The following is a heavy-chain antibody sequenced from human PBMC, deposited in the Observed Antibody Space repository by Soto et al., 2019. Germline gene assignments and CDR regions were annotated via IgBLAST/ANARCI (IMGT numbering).Heavy chain of an antibody. D-gene: IGHD3-10*01. Sequence: GGSLRLSCAASGFTFSSYEMNWVRHAPGKGLEWVSYISGSGSSIYYADSVKGRFTISRDNAKNSLHLQMNSLRAEDTAVYYCAGGYGSGSYCYHDMDVWGQGTTVTVSS. V-gene: IGHV3-48*03. CDR1: GFTFSSYE. CDR3: AGGYGSGSYCYHDMDV. J-gene: IGHJ6*02. CDR2: ISGSGSSI.